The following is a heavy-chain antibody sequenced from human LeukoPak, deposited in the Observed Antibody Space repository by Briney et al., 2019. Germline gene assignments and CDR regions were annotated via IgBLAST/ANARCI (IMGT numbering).Heavy chain of an antibody. V-gene: IGHV4-59*01. Sequence: SETLSLTCTVSGVSISSYYWSWIRQPPGKGLEWIGYIYYSGSTNYNPSLKSRVTISVDTSKNQFSLKLSSVTDADTAVYYCAGASYDSSGVHWGQGTLVTVSS. CDR1: GVSISSYY. CDR3: AGASYDSSGVH. CDR2: IYYSGST. D-gene: IGHD3-22*01. J-gene: IGHJ4*02.